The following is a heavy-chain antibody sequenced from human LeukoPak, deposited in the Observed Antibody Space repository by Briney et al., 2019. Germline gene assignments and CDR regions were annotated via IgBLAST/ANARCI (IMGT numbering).Heavy chain of an antibody. Sequence: SQTLSLTCAISGDSVSSNSAAWNWIRQSPSRGLEWLGRTYYRSKWYNDYAVSVKSRITINPDTSKNQFSLQLNPVTPEDTAVYYCARGLGAVAGFYYYYYMDVWGKGTTVTISS. J-gene: IGHJ6*03. CDR3: ARGLGAVAGFYYYYYMDV. CDR2: TYYRSKWYN. CDR1: GDSVSSNSAA. D-gene: IGHD6-19*01. V-gene: IGHV6-1*01.